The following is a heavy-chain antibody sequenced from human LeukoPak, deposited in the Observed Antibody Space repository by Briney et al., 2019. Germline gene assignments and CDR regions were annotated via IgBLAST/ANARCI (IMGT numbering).Heavy chain of an antibody. CDR3: ATSGLNYYYYGMDA. CDR2: IYTGGST. J-gene: IGHJ6*02. D-gene: IGHD6-25*01. CDR1: GFIVSSSY. V-gene: IGHV3-53*04. Sequence: GGSLRLSCAASGFIVSSSYMSWVRQAPGKGLEWVSVIYTGGSTYSADSVKGRFTISRHNSKNTLYLQMNSLRAEDTAVYYCATSGLNYYYYGMDAWGQGTTVTVAS.